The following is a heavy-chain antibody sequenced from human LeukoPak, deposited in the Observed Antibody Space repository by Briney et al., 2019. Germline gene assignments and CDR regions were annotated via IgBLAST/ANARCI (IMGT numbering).Heavy chain of an antibody. CDR3: ARDRGVGRTTADS. Sequence: QHWGSLRLSCAAAGFSFSSYGMNWVRQAPGKGLEWLAVIGYDGSNKYYADSVKGRFTISRDNSKNTLYLQMNSLRAEDTAMYYCARDRGVGRTTADSWGQGTLVTVSS. D-gene: IGHD3-10*01. J-gene: IGHJ4*02. CDR1: GFSFSSYG. V-gene: IGHV3-33*01. CDR2: IGYDGSNK.